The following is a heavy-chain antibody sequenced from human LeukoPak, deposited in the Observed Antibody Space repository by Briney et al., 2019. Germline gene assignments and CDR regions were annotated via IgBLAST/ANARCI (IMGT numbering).Heavy chain of an antibody. CDR1: GYTFTSYY. D-gene: IGHD5-24*01. V-gene: IGHV1-46*01. J-gene: IGHJ3*02. Sequence: ASVKVSCKASGYTFTSYYSHWVRQAPGQGLEWMGIIDPSAGSTTYAQKFQGRVTMTRDTSTSTVYMDLSSLRSEDAAVYYCARDAYYNYGAFGIWGQGTMVTVSS. CDR2: IDPSAGST. CDR3: ARDAYYNYGAFGI.